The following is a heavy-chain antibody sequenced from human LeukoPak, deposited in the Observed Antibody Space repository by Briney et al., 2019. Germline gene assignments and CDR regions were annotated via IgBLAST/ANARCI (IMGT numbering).Heavy chain of an antibody. J-gene: IGHJ3*02. Sequence: GRSLLLSCAASGFTFSSYGMHWVRPAPGKGLEWVAVISYDGSNKYYADSVKGRFTISRGNSKNTLYLQMNSLRAEDTAVYYCAKDFLSMGAYAFDIWGQGTMVTVSS. CDR1: GFTFSSYG. CDR2: ISYDGSNK. D-gene: IGHD2/OR15-2a*01. V-gene: IGHV3-30*18. CDR3: AKDFLSMGAYAFDI.